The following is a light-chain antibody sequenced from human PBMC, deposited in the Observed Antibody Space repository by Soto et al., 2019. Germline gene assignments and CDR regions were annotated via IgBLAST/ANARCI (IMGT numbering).Light chain of an antibody. CDR2: DAS. CDR1: QSVSSN. J-gene: IGKJ2*01. V-gene: IGKV3-15*01. Sequence: EIVLTQSPGTLSLSPGGRATGSRRASQSVSSNLAWYQQKPGQAPRLLIYDASTRATGVPARFSGSGSGTDFTLTISSLQSEDFAVYYCQHYNYWPYTFGQGTKVDIK. CDR3: QHYNYWPYT.